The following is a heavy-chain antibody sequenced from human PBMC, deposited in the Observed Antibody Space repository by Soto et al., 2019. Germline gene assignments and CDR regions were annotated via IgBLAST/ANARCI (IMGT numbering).Heavy chain of an antibody. CDR1: GGSVSSGSYY. CDR2: IYYSGST. CDR3: ARDEGLGLDY. J-gene: IGHJ4*02. V-gene: IGHV4-61*01. Sequence: PSETLSLTCTVSGGSVSSGSYYWSWIRQPPGKGLEWIGYIYYSGSTNYNPSLKSRVTISVDTSKNQFSLKLSSVTAADTAVYYCARDEGLGLDYWGQGTLVTVSS. D-gene: IGHD3-16*01.